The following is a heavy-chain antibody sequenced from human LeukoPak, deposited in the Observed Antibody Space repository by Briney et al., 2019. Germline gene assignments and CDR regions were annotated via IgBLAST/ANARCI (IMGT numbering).Heavy chain of an antibody. V-gene: IGHV4-59*01. D-gene: IGHD1-26*01. Sequence: SETLFLTCTVSGGFISSYYCSWIRQPPAKVLEWIGYIYYSGSTNYNPSLKSRVTISVATSKNQFSLKLSSVTAADTAVYYCARDVVGAFDIWGQGTMVTVSS. CDR1: GGFISSYY. J-gene: IGHJ3*02. CDR2: IYYSGST. CDR3: ARDVVGAFDI.